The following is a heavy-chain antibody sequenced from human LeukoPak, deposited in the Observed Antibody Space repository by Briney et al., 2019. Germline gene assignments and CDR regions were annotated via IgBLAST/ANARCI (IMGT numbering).Heavy chain of an antibody. CDR3: ARVIPQGPYYYHGMDV. V-gene: IGHV1-18*01. J-gene: IGHJ6*02. Sequence: ASVKVSCKASGYTFINYGIIWVRQAPGQGLEWMGWISVDNGNTNYAQKLQDRVTMTTNTSTSTAYMELRSLRSDDTALYYCARVIPQGPYYYHGMDVWGQGTTVTVSS. CDR2: ISVDNGNT. CDR1: GYTFINYG. D-gene: IGHD3-16*01.